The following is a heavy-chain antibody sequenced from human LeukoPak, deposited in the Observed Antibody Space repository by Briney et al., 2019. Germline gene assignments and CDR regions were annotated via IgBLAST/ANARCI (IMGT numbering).Heavy chain of an antibody. CDR2: ISSSSSYT. V-gene: IGHV3-11*05. CDR3: ARVLSVVVPAAMYCYYGMDV. D-gene: IGHD2-2*01. Sequence: PGGSLRLSCAASGFTFSDYYMSWIRQAPGKGLEWVSYISSSSSYTNYADSVKGRFTISRDNAKNSLYLQMNSLRAEDTAVYYCARVLSVVVPAAMYCYYGMDVWGQGTTVTVSS. CDR1: GFTFSDYY. J-gene: IGHJ6*02.